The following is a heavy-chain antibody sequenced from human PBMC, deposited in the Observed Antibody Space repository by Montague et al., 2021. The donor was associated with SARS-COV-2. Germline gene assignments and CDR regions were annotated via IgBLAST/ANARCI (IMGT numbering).Heavy chain of an antibody. J-gene: IGHJ5*02. D-gene: IGHD5/OR15-5a*01. CDR3: ARRGSSVFFDP. CDR2: FKYSGTS. CDR1: GASNSGADRK. Sequence: SETLSLTCSVLGASNSGADRKSTCLNPSHQKRSYGVLSFKYSGTSNHNPSLKSRVTIFVDTSKSQFSLNLSSVTAADTAVYFCARRGSSVFFDPWGRGTLVTVSS. V-gene: IGHV4-39*01.